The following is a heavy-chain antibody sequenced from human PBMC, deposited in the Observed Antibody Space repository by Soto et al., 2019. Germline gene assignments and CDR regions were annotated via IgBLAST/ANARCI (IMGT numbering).Heavy chain of an antibody. Sequence: SETLSLTCTVSGGSISSGGYYWSWIRQHPGKGLEWIGYIYYSGSTYYNPSLKSRVTISVDTSKNQFSLKLSSVTAADTAVYYCARCAPSNWYSSGWYGNYFDYWGQGTLVTVS. CDR1: GGSISSGGYY. J-gene: IGHJ4*02. CDR2: IYYSGST. CDR3: ARCAPSNWYSSGWYGNYFDY. V-gene: IGHV4-31*03. D-gene: IGHD6-19*01.